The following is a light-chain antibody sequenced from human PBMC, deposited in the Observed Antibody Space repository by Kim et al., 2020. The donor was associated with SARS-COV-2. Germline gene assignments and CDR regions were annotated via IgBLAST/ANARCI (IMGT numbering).Light chain of an antibody. CDR1: VLAKKY. J-gene: IGLJ3*02. CDR3: YSAADNSWV. CDR2: KDS. V-gene: IGLV3-27*01. Sequence: SVSPGQTARITCSGDVLAKKYARWFQQKPGQAPVLVIYKDSERPSGIHERFSGSSSGTTVTLTISGAQVEDEADYYCYSAADNSWVFGGGTQLTVL.